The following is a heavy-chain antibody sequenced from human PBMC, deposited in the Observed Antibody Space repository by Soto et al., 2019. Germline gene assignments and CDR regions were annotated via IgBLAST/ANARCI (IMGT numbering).Heavy chain of an antibody. J-gene: IGHJ4*02. D-gene: IGHD1-1*01. CDR2: IYHTGSA. Sequence: SETLSLTCAVSGDSISSDGYSWSWIRQPPGKGLEYIGYIYHTGSAYYTPSLKSRVTISVDRSKNQFSLMLSSVTAADTAFYYCVRGGGTTMAHYFDWWGQRTLVTVYS. CDR1: GDSISSDGYS. V-gene: IGHV4-30-2*01. CDR3: VRGGGTTMAHYFDW.